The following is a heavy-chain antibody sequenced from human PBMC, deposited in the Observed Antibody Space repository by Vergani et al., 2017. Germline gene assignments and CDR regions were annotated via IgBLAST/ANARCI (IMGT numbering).Heavy chain of an antibody. J-gene: IGHJ5*02. Sequence: QVQLVQSGAEVKKPGASVKVSCKASGYTFTGYYMHWVRQAPGQGLEWMGWINPNSGGTNYAQTFQGRVTMTRDTSISTAYMELSRLRSDDTAVYYCARGTETSGWYGDWFDPWGQGTLVTVSS. D-gene: IGHD6-19*01. CDR2: INPNSGGT. V-gene: IGHV1-2*02. CDR1: GYTFTGYY. CDR3: ARGTETSGWYGDWFDP.